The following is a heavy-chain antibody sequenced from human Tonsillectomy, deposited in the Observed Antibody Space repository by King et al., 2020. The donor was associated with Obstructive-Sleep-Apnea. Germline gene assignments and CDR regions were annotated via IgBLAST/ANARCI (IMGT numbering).Heavy chain of an antibody. J-gene: IGHJ2*01. V-gene: IGHV4-59*01. CDR3: ARTLSIAAAGTGWYFDL. CDR2: IYYSGST. CDR1: CGSISSYY. Sequence: QLQESGPGLVKPSETLSLTCTVSCGSISSYYWSWIRQPPGKGLEWIGYIYYSGSTNYNPSLKSRVTISVDTSKNQFSLKLSSVTAADTAVYYCARTLSIAAAGTGWYFDLWGRGTLVTVSS. D-gene: IGHD6-13*01.